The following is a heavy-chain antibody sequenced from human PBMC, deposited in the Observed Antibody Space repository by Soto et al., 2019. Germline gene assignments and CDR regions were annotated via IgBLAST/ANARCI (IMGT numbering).Heavy chain of an antibody. CDR3: ARIIASAGGRRYFDL. D-gene: IGHD6-13*01. J-gene: IGHJ2*01. Sequence: QVQLVDSGGGLVKPGGSLRLSCAASGFTFSDYYMSWIRQAPGKGLEWVSYINSSSTYTNYADSVKGRFTISRDNAKNSLYLQMNSLRAEDTAVYYCARIIASAGGRRYFDLWGRGTLVTVSS. V-gene: IGHV3-11*05. CDR2: INSSSTYT. CDR1: GFTFSDYY.